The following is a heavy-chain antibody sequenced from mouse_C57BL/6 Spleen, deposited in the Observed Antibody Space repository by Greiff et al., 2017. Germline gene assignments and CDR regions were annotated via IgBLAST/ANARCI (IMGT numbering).Heavy chain of an antibody. Sequence: VQLKESGGDFVKPGGSLKLSCAASGFTFSSYGMSWVRPTPDKRLEWVATISSGGSYTYYPDSVKGRFTISRDNAKNTLYLQMSSLKSEDTAMYYCARKDYGSSLYWYFDVWGTGTTVTVSS. CDR1: GFTFSSYG. V-gene: IGHV5-6*01. CDR3: ARKDYGSSLYWYFDV. J-gene: IGHJ1*03. D-gene: IGHD1-1*01. CDR2: ISSGGSYT.